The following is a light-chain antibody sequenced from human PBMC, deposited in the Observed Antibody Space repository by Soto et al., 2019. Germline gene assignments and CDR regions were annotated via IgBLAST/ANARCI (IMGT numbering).Light chain of an antibody. V-gene: IGLV1-40*01. CDR1: SSNIGAGYD. CDR3: QSYDSSLSVV. J-gene: IGLJ2*01. Sequence: QSVLTQPPSVSGAPGQRVTISCTGSSSNIGAGYDVHWYQQLPGTAPKLLIYGNINRPSGVPDRFSGSKSGTSASLAITGLQAEDEADYSCQSYDSSLSVVFGGGTKLTVL. CDR2: GNI.